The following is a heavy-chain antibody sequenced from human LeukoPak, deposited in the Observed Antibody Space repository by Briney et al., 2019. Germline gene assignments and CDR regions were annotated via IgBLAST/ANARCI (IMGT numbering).Heavy chain of an antibody. Sequence: PSETLSLTCGVFGGSISSENWWNWVRQPPGKGLEWIGETYHAGHINYNPSLKSRVTISMDKSKNQLYLKVTSVTAADTAVYYCARGGGYYFDYWGQGILVAVSS. CDR2: TYHAGHI. J-gene: IGHJ4*02. D-gene: IGHD5-12*01. V-gene: IGHV4-4*02. CDR3: ARGGGYYFDY. CDR1: GGSISSENW.